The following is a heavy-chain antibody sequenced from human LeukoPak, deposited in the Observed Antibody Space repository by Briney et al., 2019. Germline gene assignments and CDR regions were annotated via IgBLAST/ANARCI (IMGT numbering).Heavy chain of an antibody. CDR2: IIPIFGIA. CDR1: GGTFSSYA. J-gene: IGHJ6*02. V-gene: IGHV1-69*04. Sequence: GASVKVSCKASGGTFSSYAISWVRQAPGQGLEWMGRIIPIFGIANYAQKFQGRVTITADKSTSTAYMELSSLRSEDTAVYYCAMGLAAAGSHYYYGMDVWGQGTTVTVSS. CDR3: AMGLAAAGSHYYYGMDV. D-gene: IGHD6-13*01.